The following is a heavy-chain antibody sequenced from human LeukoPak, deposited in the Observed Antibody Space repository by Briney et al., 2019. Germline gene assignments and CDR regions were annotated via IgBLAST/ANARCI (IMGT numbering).Heavy chain of an antibody. V-gene: IGHV4-59*01. CDR1: GGSISSYY. D-gene: IGHD6-6*01. Sequence: SETLSLTCTVSGGSISSYYWSWIRQPPGKGLEWIGYIYYSGSTNYNPSLKSRVTISVDTSKNQFSLKLSSVTAADTAVYYCARVGAGIAALYNWFDPWGQGTLVTVSS. CDR3: ARVGAGIAALYNWFDP. CDR2: IYYSGST. J-gene: IGHJ5*02.